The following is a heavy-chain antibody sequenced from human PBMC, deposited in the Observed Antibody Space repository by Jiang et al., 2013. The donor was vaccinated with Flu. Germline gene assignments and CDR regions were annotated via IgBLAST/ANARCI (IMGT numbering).Heavy chain of an antibody. CDR2: IIGMFGTT. D-gene: IGHD5-24*01. CDR1: GGTFSSHA. Sequence: SGAEVKKPGSSVKVSCKASGGTFSSHAITWVRQAPGQGLEWMGGIIGMFGTTTYAQGFQGRLTITTEEITSTAYMELSSLRSEDTAVYYCARGDGYVDRYLNYWGQGTLVTVSS. V-gene: IGHV1-69*05. CDR3: ARGDGYVDRYLNY. J-gene: IGHJ4*02.